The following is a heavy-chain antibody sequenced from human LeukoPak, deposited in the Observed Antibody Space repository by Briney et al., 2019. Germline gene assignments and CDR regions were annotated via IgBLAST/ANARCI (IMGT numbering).Heavy chain of an antibody. J-gene: IGHJ4*02. V-gene: IGHV3-21*01. CDR2: ISSSSSYI. CDR1: GFTFSSYS. Sequence: PGGSLRLSCAASGFTFSSYSMNWVRQAPGKGLEWVSSISSSSSYIYYADSVKGRFTISRDNAKNSLYLQMNSLRAEDTAVYYCARDPYYDLWTGYYTPYYLDYWGQGTLVTVSS. CDR3: ARDPYYDLWTGYYTPYYLDY. D-gene: IGHD3-3*01.